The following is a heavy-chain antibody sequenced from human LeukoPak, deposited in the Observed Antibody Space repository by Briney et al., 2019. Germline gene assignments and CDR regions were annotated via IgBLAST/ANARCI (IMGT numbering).Heavy chain of an antibody. CDR1: GGSISSYY. CDR2: INHSGST. J-gene: IGHJ4*02. Sequence: SETLSLTCTVSGGSISSYYWSWIRQPPGKGLEWIGEINHSGSTNYNPSLKSRVTISVDTSKNQFSLKLSSVTAADTAVYYCARRHGSGSYYSRNFDYWGQGTLVTVSS. CDR3: ARRHGSGSYYSRNFDY. V-gene: IGHV4-34*01. D-gene: IGHD3-10*01.